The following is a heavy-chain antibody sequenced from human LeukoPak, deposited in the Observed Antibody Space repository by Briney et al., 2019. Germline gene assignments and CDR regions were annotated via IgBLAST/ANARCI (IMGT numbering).Heavy chain of an antibody. V-gene: IGHV4-39*01. J-gene: IGHJ3*02. Sequence: SGTLSLTCIVSGGSISTTTYYWDWIRQPPGKGLEYIGSIYYSGGTYYTPSLKSRVTISIDTSKNQFSLKLISVTAADTAVYFCARHCSDSNCYRLDAFDIWGQGTLVTVSS. CDR3: ARHCSDSNCYRLDAFDI. CDR1: GGSISTTTYY. CDR2: IYYSGGT. D-gene: IGHD2-15*01.